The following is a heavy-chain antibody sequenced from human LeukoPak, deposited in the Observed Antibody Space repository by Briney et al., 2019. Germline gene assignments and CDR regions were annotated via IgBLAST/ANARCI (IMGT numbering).Heavy chain of an antibody. J-gene: IGHJ3*02. CDR2: IYYSGST. Sequence: TPSETLSLTCTVSGGSISSYYWSWIRQPPGKGLEWIGYIYYSGSTNYNPSLKSRVTISVDTSKNQFSLKLSSVTAADTAVYYCARDSGYYLPHAFDIWGQGTMVTVSS. D-gene: IGHD3-22*01. CDR3: ARDSGYYLPHAFDI. CDR1: GGSISSYY. V-gene: IGHV4-59*01.